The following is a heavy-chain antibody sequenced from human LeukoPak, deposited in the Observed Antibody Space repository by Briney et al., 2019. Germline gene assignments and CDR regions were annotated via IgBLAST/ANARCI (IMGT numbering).Heavy chain of an antibody. J-gene: IGHJ4*02. V-gene: IGHV3-23*01. Sequence: GGSLRLSCAASGFTFSSYAMSWVRQAPEKGLEWVSLINDSGGNTYYADSVKGRFTISRDNSKNTLFLQMSSLRAEDTAVYYCAKTSAGIRGGYFDYWGQGTLVTVSS. CDR3: AKTSAGIRGGYFDY. D-gene: IGHD3-10*01. CDR2: INDSGGNT. CDR1: GFTFSSYA.